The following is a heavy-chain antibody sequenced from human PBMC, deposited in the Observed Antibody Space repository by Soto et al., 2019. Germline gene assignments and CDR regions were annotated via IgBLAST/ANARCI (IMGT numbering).Heavy chain of an antibody. CDR2: ISGSGGST. CDR3: AKEGGYCSYGICRDFDS. Sequence: GGSLRLSCAASGFTFSSSAMSWVRHTPGKGLEWVSAISGSGGSTYYAGSVKGRFTISRDNSKNTLYLQMNTLRVEDTAIYYCAKEGGYCSYGICRDFDSWGQGTLVTVSS. D-gene: IGHD2-8*01. J-gene: IGHJ4*02. CDR1: GFTFSSSA. V-gene: IGHV3-23*01.